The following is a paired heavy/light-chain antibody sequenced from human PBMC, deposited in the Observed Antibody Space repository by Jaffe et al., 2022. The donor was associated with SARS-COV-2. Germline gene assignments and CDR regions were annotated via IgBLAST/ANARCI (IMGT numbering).Light chain of an antibody. CDR3: QSYDSSLSGSV. CDR2: GNS. Sequence: QSVLTQPPSVSGAPGQRVTISCTGSSSSIGAGYDVHWYQQLPGTAPKLLIYGNSNRPSGVPDRFSGSKSGTSASLAITGLQAEDEADYYCQSYDSSLSGSVFGGGTKLTVL. CDR1: SSSIGAGYD. J-gene: IGLJ3*02. V-gene: IGLV1-40*01.
Heavy chain of an antibody. CDR1: GGSISSSSYY. D-gene: IGHD3-10*01. J-gene: IGHJ5*02. Sequence: QLQLQESGPGLVKPSETLSLTCTVSGGSISSSSYYWGWIRQPPGKGLEWIGSISMYYGGSTYYNPSLKSRVTISVDTSKNQFSLKLSSLTAADTAVYYCARHLGSHRGVIANNPFDPWGQGTLVTVSS. V-gene: IGHV4-39*01. CDR2: ISMYYGGST. CDR3: ARHLGSHRGVIANNPFDP.